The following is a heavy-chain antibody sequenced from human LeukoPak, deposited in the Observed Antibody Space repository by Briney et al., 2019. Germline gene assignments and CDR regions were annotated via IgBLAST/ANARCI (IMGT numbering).Heavy chain of an antibody. D-gene: IGHD2-2*02. J-gene: IGHJ6*03. CDR3: ARDRGIVVVPAAILLWYMDV. CDR2: INPNSGGT. Sequence: ASVKVSCKASGYTFTGYYMHWVRQAPGQGLEWMGWINPNSGGTNYAQKFQGRVTMTRDTSISTAYMELSRLRSDDTAVYYCARDRGIVVVPAAILLWYMDVWGKGTTVTVSS. V-gene: IGHV1-2*02. CDR1: GYTFTGYY.